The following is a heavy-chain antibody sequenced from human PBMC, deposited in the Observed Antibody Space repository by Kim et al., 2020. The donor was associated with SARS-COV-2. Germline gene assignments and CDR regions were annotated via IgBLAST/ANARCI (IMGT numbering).Heavy chain of an antibody. CDR3: SGALPT. D-gene: IGHD3-10*01. V-gene: IGHV4-39*01. CDR2: VYNSGST. CDR1: GGSISSSNYN. J-gene: IGHJ3*01. Sequence: SETLSLTCTVSGGSISSSNYNWGWNRPPPGKGREWVGSVYNSGSTSDNPSLKSRVTISVDTSKNQSSLQQSSVLAADTAVDYCSGALPTWCHGAMFTVSS.